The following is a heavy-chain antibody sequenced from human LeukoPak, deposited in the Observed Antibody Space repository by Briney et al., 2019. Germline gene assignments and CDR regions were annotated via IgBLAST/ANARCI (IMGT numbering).Heavy chain of an antibody. D-gene: IGHD5-18*01. V-gene: IGHV4-59*01. Sequence: SETVSLTCSVSGDSISTYHWNWIRKPPGKGLEWIGYMQSTGNSKYNPSLRSRATMFVDTSKNQVALILSSVTAADTAVYYCARDKRHSYGRYFDHWGQGALVTVSS. CDR1: GDSISTYH. CDR3: ARDKRHSYGRYFDH. J-gene: IGHJ4*02. CDR2: MQSTGNS.